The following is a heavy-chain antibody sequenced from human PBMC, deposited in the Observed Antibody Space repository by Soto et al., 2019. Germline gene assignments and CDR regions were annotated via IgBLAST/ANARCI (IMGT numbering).Heavy chain of an antibody. J-gene: IGHJ5*02. CDR2: IYYTGST. D-gene: IGHD4-17*01. V-gene: IGHV4-59*01. CDR3: TRLPWADYGGIFDP. Sequence: SETLFLTCTVSGGSISGSYWSWIRQPPGKGLEWIGYIYYTGSTNYNPSLKSRVTISVDTSKNQFSLKLSSVTAADTAVYYYTRLPWADYGGIFDPWGQGTLVTVSP. CDR1: GGSISGSY.